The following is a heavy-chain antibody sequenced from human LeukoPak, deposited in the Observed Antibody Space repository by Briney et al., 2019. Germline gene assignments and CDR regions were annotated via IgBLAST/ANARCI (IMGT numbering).Heavy chain of an antibody. D-gene: IGHD2-21*01. J-gene: IGHJ4*02. CDR1: VFSFSSHS. V-gene: IGHV3-48*01. Sequence: PGGSVRLSCAASVFSFSSHSMDWVRQAPWKGLEWVSYISSSSSTIYYADSVKGRFTISRDNAKNSLYLQMNSLRAEDTAVYYCARGAYYCEDWGQGTLVTVSS. CDR2: ISSSSSTI. CDR3: ARGAYYCED.